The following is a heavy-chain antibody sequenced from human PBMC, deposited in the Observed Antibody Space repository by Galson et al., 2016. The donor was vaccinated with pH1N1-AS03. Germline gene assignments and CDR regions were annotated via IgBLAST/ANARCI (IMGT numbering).Heavy chain of an antibody. CDR2: IWYDGSTN. D-gene: IGHD1-26*01. CDR3: ARADSGREFDY. V-gene: IGHV3-33*08. CDR1: GFSFNTYG. Sequence: SLRLSCAASGFSFNTYGMHWVRQAPGKGLEWVAVIWYDGSTNYYGDSVKGRFIISRDNSRKTVYLQMKSLRAEDTAVYYCARADSGREFDYWGQGTLVTVSS. J-gene: IGHJ4*02.